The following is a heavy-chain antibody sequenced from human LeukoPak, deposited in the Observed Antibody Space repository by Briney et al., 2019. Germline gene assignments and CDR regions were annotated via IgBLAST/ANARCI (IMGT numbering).Heavy chain of an antibody. V-gene: IGHV4-59*08. CDR3: ARGLWFGDENPPYFDY. CDR1: DDPITMYY. D-gene: IGHD3-10*01. Sequence: SETLSLTCTVSDDPITMYYGTWIRQPPGKGLEWIGYVDHTGRTNYNPSLKSRVSISVDTSKNQFSLKLRSVTAADTAVYYCARGLWFGDENPPYFDYWGQGTLVTVSS. CDR2: VDHTGRT. J-gene: IGHJ4*02.